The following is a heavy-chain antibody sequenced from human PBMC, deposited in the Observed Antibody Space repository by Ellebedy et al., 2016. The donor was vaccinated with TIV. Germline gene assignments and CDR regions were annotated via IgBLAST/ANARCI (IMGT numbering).Heavy chain of an antibody. CDR1: GETSSSHA. V-gene: IGHV1-69*04. CDR3: ARWGPYSGTFQGPFYF. CDR2: IIPILNVV. J-gene: IGHJ4*02. Sequence: AASVKVSCKASGETSSSHALNWVRQAPGQGLEWVGRIIPILNVVNYARKFQGRVTITADRSTNTVYLEVTRLRSEDTAVYYCARWGPYSGTFQGPFYFWGQGVLVTVSS. D-gene: IGHD5-12*01.